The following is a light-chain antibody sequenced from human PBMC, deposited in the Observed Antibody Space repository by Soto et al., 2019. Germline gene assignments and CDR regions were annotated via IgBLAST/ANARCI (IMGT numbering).Light chain of an antibody. CDR3: QQYDELPLT. V-gene: IGKV1-33*01. CDR2: DVS. CDR1: QDIGKA. J-gene: IGKJ3*01. Sequence: DIQMTQSPSSLSASVGDRVTITCQASQDIGKALNWYQQKPGKAPTLLIDDVSNLQTGVPSRFSGRGSGTHFTLTIRNLQPEDFGTYYCQQYDELPLTFGPGTKVDFK.